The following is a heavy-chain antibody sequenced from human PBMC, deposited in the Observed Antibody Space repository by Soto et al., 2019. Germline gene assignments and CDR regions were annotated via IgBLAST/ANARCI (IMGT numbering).Heavy chain of an antibody. CDR2: INHSGST. V-gene: IGHV4-34*01. Sequence: SETLSLTCAVYGGSFSGYYWSWIRQPPGKGLEWIGEINHSGSTNYNPSLKSRVTISVDTSKNQYSLKLSSGTAAETAVYYCARGGTTDYWGQGTMVTVYS. D-gene: IGHD1-7*01. CDR1: GGSFSGYY. J-gene: IGHJ4*02. CDR3: ARGGTTDY.